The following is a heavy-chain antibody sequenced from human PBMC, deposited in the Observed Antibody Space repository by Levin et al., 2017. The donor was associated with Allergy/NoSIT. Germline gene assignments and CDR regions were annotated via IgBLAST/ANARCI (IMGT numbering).Heavy chain of an antibody. Sequence: SCAASGFTFGDYAMHWVRQAPGKGLEWVSGINWNRDKIGYADSVRARFTISRDNAKNSLYLQMNSLAPEDTALYYCAKGLNWGSQNTCDYWGQGTLVTVSS. CDR2: INWNRDKI. CDR3: AKGLNWGSQNTCDY. D-gene: IGHD7-27*01. V-gene: IGHV3-9*01. J-gene: IGHJ4*02. CDR1: GFTFGDYA.